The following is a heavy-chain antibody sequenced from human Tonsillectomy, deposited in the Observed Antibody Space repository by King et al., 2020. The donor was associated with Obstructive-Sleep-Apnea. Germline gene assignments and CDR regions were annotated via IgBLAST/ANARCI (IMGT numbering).Heavy chain of an antibody. CDR1: GFTVSSNY. J-gene: IGHJ4*02. Sequence: VQLVESGGGLVQPGGSLRLSCAASGFTVSSNYMSWVRQAPGKGLEWVSVIYSGGSTYYADSVKGRFTISRDNSKNTLYLQMNSLRAEDTAVYYCVTLPRYCSSTSCYDYWGQGTLVTVSS. CDR3: VTLPRYCSSTSCYDY. D-gene: IGHD2-2*01. V-gene: IGHV3-66*01. CDR2: IYSGGST.